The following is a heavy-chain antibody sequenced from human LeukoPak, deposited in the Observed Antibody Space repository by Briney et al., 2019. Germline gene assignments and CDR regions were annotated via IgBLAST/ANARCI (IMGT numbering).Heavy chain of an antibody. CDR1: GFTFDDYA. CDR3: AKVPHYDYVWGSYRPYFDY. V-gene: IGHV3-23*01. D-gene: IGHD3-16*02. CDR2: ISWNSGST. J-gene: IGHJ4*02. Sequence: GGSLRLSCAASGFTFDDYAMHWVRQAPGKGLEWVSGISWNSGSTYYADSVKGRFTISRDNSKNTLYLQMNSLRAEDTAVYYCAKVPHYDYVWGSYRPYFDYWGQGTLVTVSS.